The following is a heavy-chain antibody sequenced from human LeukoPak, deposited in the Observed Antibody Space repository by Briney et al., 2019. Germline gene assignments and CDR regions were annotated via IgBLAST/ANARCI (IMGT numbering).Heavy chain of an antibody. Sequence: EASVKVSCKASGYTFSNYDINWVRQATGQGLKWMGWINPKSGNTGYAQNFQGRVTMTRNSSITTSYMELSSLRSEDTAVYYCARASRTYFSDYLYYFDSWGQGTLVTVSS. J-gene: IGHJ4*02. CDR2: INPKSGNT. D-gene: IGHD4-11*01. CDR1: GYTFSNYD. V-gene: IGHV1-8*01. CDR3: ARASRTYFSDYLYYFDS.